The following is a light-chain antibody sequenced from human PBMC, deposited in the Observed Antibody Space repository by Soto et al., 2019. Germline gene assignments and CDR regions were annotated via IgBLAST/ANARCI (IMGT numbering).Light chain of an antibody. J-gene: IGKJ3*01. CDR3: QQYGSSPFP. V-gene: IGKV3-20*01. Sequence: EIVLTQSPGTLSLSPGERATLSCRASQSVSSTYLAWYQQKPGQAPRRLIYGASSRATGIPDRFSGSGSGTDFTLTISRLEPEDFAVYYCQQYGSSPFPFGPGTKVDIK. CDR1: QSVSSTY. CDR2: GAS.